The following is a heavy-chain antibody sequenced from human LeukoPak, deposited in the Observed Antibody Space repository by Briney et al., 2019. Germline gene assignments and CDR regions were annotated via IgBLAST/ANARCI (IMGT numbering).Heavy chain of an antibody. D-gene: IGHD4-17*01. CDR1: GGSISSGGYY. CDR2: IYYSGST. V-gene: IGHV4-31*03. CDR3: ASCYGDYLDYGMDV. Sequence: SETLSLTCTVSGGSISSGGYYRSWIRQHPGKGLEWIGYIYYSGSTYYNPSLKSRVTISVDTSKNQFSLKLSSVTAADTAVYYCASCYGDYLDYGMDVWGQGTTVTVSS. J-gene: IGHJ6*02.